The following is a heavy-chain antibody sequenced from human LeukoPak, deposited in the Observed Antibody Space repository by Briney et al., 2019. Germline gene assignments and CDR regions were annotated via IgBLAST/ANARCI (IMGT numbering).Heavy chain of an antibody. J-gene: IGHJ4*02. V-gene: IGHV1-8*01. CDR3: ARDLYSGSYNPFNY. CDR2: MNPNSGNT. Sequence: ASVKVSCKASGCTFTSYDINWVRQATGQGLEWMGWMNPNSGNTGYAQKLQGRVTMTTDTSTSTAYMELRSLRSDDTAVYYCARDLYSGSYNPFNYWGQGTLVTVSS. D-gene: IGHD1-26*01. CDR1: GCTFTSYD.